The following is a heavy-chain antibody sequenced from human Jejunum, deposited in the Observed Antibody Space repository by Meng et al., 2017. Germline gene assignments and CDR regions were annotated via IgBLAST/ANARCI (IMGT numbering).Heavy chain of an antibody. Sequence: QVQLVQSGAEVKRPGASVKVSCKASGYTFTGYSLHWVRQAPGQGLEWMGRINPGGGTNYVQKFQDRVTMTWDTSITTAYMELTWLTSDDTAVYFCGRDQTGSVPQWGQGTLVTVSS. V-gene: IGHV1-2*06. CDR1: GYTFTGYS. CDR2: INPGGGT. J-gene: IGHJ4*02. D-gene: IGHD3-10*01. CDR3: GRDQTGSVPQ.